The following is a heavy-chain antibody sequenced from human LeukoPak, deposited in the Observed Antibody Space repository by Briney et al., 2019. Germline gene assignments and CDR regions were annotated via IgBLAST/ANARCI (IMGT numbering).Heavy chain of an antibody. J-gene: IGHJ4*02. CDR2: IYTSGRT. CDR3: ARDQSSFPFDY. V-gene: IGHV4-61*02. CDR1: GSSISSGGYY. Sequence: PSETLSLTCTVTGSSISSGGYYWGWIRQPPGKGLEWIGRIYTSGRTNYNPPLKSRVTISVDTSKNQFSLKLSSVTAADTAVYYCARDQSSFPFDYWGQGTLVTVSS. D-gene: IGHD2-15*01.